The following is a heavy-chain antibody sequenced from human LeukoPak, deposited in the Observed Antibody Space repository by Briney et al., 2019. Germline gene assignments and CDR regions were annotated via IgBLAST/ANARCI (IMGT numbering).Heavy chain of an antibody. Sequence: SETLSLTCAVYGGSFSGCYWSWIRQPPGKGPEWIGEINHSGSTNYNPALKSRVTISVDTSKNQFSLKLSSVTAADTAVYYCARSKPYYYDSNGYGSDAFDIWGQGTMVTVSS. D-gene: IGHD3-22*01. CDR2: INHSGST. J-gene: IGHJ3*02. CDR3: ARSKPYYYDSNGYGSDAFDI. CDR1: GGSFSGCY. V-gene: IGHV4-34*01.